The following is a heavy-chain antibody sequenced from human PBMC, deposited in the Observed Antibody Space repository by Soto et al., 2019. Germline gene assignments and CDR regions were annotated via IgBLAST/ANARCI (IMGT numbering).Heavy chain of an antibody. D-gene: IGHD2-8*02. CDR3: AGTGAHSSALTV. CDR2: IIRYNAKT. Sequence: ASVKVSCKASDNTFSSYEINWVRQTPGQGLEWMGWIIRYNAKTRDAQKFQDRVTMTADTSTSTAFMEVRSLRSDDRGTYFCAGTGAHSSALTVWGKGPTVP. CDR1: DNTFSSYE. J-gene: IGHJ6*03. V-gene: IGHV1-18*01.